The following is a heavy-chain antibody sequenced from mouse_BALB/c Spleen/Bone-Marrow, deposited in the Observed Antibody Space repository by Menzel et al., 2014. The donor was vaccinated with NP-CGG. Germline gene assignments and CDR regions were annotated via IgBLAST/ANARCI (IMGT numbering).Heavy chain of an antibody. V-gene: IGHV14-3*02. J-gene: IGHJ2*01. D-gene: IGHD1-1*01. CDR1: GFNINDNY. CDR2: IDPANGIT. Sequence: DVQLQESGAELVKPGASVKLSCTASGFNINDNYIHRVKQRPEQGLEWIGRIDPANGITKYGPKFQGKTTITTGTSSSTAYMQLSSLTSEDTAVYFCAREPYYGYYFDYWGQGTTLTVSS. CDR3: AREPYYGYYFDY.